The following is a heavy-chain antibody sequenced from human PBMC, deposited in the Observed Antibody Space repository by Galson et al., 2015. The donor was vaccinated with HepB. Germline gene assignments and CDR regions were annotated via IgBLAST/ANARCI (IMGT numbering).Heavy chain of an antibody. J-gene: IGHJ3*02. D-gene: IGHD1-26*01. CDR2: ISSSSSTI. V-gene: IGHV3-48*02. CDR3: AREGLWELYAFDI. CDR1: GFTFSRYS. Sequence: SLRLSCAASGFTFSRYSMNWVRQAPGKGLEWVSYISSSSSTIYYADSVKGRFTISRDNAKNSLYLQMNSLRDEDTAVYYCAREGLWELYAFDIWGQGTMVTVSS.